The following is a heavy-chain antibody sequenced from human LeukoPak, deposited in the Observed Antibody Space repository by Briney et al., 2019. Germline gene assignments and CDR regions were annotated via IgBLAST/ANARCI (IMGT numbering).Heavy chain of an antibody. D-gene: IGHD3-22*01. CDR1: GGSISSYY. Sequence: SETLSLTCTVSGGSISSYYWSWIRQPPGKGLEWLGYIYYSGSTNYNPSLKSRVTISVDTSKNQFSLKLSSVTAADTAVYYCARVSDGYYLTFDYWGQGTLVTVSS. V-gene: IGHV4-59*01. CDR3: ARVSDGYYLTFDY. J-gene: IGHJ4*02. CDR2: IYYSGST.